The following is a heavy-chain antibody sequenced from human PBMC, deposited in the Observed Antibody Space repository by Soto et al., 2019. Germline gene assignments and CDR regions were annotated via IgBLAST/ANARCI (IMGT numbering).Heavy chain of an antibody. J-gene: IGHJ4*02. CDR2: ISAYNGNT. CDR3: ARGRTPIDY. Sequence: ASVKVSCKASGYTFTNFGTSWVRQAPGQGLEWMGWISAYNGNTNYAQNFQGRVTMTTDTFTSTAYMELRSLRSDDTAVYYCARGRTPIDYWGQGTLVTVSS. V-gene: IGHV1-18*01. CDR1: GYTFTNFG. D-gene: IGHD2-15*01.